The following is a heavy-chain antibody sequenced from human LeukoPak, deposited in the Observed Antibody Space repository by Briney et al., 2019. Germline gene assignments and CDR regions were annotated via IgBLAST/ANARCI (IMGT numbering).Heavy chain of an antibody. J-gene: IGHJ6*03. D-gene: IGHD1-26*01. Sequence: PGGSLRLSCAASGFTFSSYGMHWVRQAPGKGLEWVAFIRYDGSNKYYADSVKGRFTISRDNSKNTLYLQMNSLRAEDTAVYYCAKASGISFSYYYYYMDVWGKGTTVTVSS. V-gene: IGHV3-30*02. CDR3: AKASGISFSYYYYYMDV. CDR2: IRYDGSNK. CDR1: GFTFSSYG.